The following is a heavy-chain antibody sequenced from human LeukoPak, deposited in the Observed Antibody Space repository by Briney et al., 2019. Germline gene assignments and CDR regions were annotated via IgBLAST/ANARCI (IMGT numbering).Heavy chain of an antibody. CDR3: AKSGRVGGGIAASGIDY. CDR2: SSGSGGVT. D-gene: IGHD6-13*01. CDR1: GFTFTSYA. Sequence: PGGSLRLSCAASGFTFTSYAMSWVRQAPGKGLEWVSGSSGSGGVTYYADSAKGRFTISRGNSKNTLYLQMNSLRAEDTALYYCAKSGRVGGGIAASGIDYWGQGTLVTVSS. V-gene: IGHV3-23*01. J-gene: IGHJ4*02.